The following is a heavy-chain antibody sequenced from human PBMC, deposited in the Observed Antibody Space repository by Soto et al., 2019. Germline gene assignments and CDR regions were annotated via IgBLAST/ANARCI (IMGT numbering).Heavy chain of an antibody. J-gene: IGHJ4*02. CDR3: AKAVVPAVQGFFDY. D-gene: IGHD2-2*01. V-gene: IGHV3-30*18. CDR1: GFTFSSYS. Sequence: GGSLRLSCAASGFTFSSYSMNWVRQAPGKGLEWVAVISYDGSNKYYADSVKGRFTISRDNSKNTLYLQMNSLRAEDTAVYYCAKAVVPAVQGFFDYWGQGTLVTVSS. CDR2: ISYDGSNK.